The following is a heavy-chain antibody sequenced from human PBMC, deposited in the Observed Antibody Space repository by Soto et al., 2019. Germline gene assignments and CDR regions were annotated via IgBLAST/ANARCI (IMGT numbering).Heavy chain of an antibody. V-gene: IGHV4-4*07. CDR3: SWYSMDWFHTEGIDV. D-gene: IGHD6-13*01. Sequence: SETLSLTCTVSVDSITTYYWSWIRQLAGKGLEWIGRIDASGNTNYNPSLNSRVTMSIATFKMQFIVSLTSVTAAATAICYCSWYSMDWFHTEGIDVWGKGTTVTDFS. J-gene: IGHJ6*04. CDR1: VDSITTYY. CDR2: IDASGNT.